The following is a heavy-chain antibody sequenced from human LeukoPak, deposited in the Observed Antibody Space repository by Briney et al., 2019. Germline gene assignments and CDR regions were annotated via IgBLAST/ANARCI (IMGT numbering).Heavy chain of an antibody. D-gene: IGHD5-18*01. CDR3: ARLGTAMVSEILWYFDL. CDR2: IYTSGST. J-gene: IGHJ2*01. Sequence: KPSETLSLTCTVSGGSISSYYWSWIRQPAGKGLEWIGRIYTSGSTNYNPSLKSRVTMSVDTSKNQFSLKLSSVTAADTIVYYCARLGTAMVSEILWYFDLWGRGTLVTVSS. V-gene: IGHV4-4*07. CDR1: GGSISSYY.